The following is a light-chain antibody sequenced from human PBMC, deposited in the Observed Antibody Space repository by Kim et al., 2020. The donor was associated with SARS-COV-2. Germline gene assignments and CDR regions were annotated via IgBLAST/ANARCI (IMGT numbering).Light chain of an antibody. CDR3: QQYDNWRT. CDR2: GAS. V-gene: IGKV3-15*01. Sequence: SVSPGESAPLSCRASQSIGRNLAWYQQKPGQAPRLLIYGASTRATGIPARFSGSGSGTEFTLTISSLQSEDFAVYYCQQYDNWRTFGQGTKVEIK. J-gene: IGKJ1*01. CDR1: QSIGRN.